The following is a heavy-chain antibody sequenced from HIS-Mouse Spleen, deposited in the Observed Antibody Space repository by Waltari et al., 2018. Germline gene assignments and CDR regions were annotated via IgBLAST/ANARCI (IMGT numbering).Heavy chain of an antibody. D-gene: IGHD4-17*01. Sequence: EVQLVESGGGLVQPGVSLRLSCAASGFSFSSYCLSWVRQAPGKGLEWVTNIKQDGSEKYYVDSVKGRFTISRDNAKNSLYLQMNSLRAEDTAVYYCAREPHYGGNSHFDYWGQGTLVTVSS. CDR1: GFSFSSYC. V-gene: IGHV3-7*01. CDR3: AREPHYGGNSHFDY. J-gene: IGHJ4*02. CDR2: IKQDGSEK.